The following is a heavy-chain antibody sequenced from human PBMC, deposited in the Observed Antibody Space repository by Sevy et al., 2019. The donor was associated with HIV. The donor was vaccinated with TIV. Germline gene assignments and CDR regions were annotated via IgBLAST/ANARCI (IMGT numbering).Heavy chain of an antibody. Sequence: GGSLRLSCAASGFTFSSYSMNWVRQAPGKGLEWVSSISSRSSYIYYADSVKGRFTISRDNAKNSLYLQMNSLRAEDTAVYDCARARPDYVWGSYRYILDYWGQGTLVTVSS. J-gene: IGHJ4*02. D-gene: IGHD3-16*02. CDR3: ARARPDYVWGSYRYILDY. CDR2: ISSRSSYI. V-gene: IGHV3-21*01. CDR1: GFTFSSYS.